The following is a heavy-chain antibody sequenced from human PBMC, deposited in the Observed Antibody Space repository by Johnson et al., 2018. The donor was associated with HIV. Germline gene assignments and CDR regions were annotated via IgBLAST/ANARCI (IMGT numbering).Heavy chain of an antibody. J-gene: IGHJ3*02. CDR3: ASLGLDLLVKAPLSVVFDAFDI. Sequence: QVQLVESGGGVVQPGGFLRLSCAASGFTFSSYAMHWVRQAPGKGLEWVAVISYDGSNKYYADSVKGRFTISRDNSKNTLYLQMNSLRAGDTAVYYCASLGLDLLVKAPLSVVFDAFDIWGQGTMVTVSS. CDR1: GFTFSSYA. V-gene: IGHV3-30-3*02. D-gene: IGHD3-16*01. CDR2: ISYDGSNK.